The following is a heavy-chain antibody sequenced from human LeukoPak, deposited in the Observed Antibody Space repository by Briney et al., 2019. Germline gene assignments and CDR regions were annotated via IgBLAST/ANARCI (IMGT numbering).Heavy chain of an antibody. Sequence: GGSLRLSCTVSGFTVSSNSMSWVRQAPGKGLEWVSSISGSGGTTYYAGSVKGRFTISRDNSKNTLFLQMNSLRADDTAIYYCAKRDFWGQGTLVTVSS. J-gene: IGHJ4*02. CDR3: AKRDF. CDR1: GFTVSSNS. CDR2: ISGSGGTT. V-gene: IGHV3-23*01.